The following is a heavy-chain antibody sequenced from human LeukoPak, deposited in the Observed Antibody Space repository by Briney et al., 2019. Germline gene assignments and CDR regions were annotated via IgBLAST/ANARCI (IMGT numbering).Heavy chain of an antibody. Sequence: GASLQISCKGSGYSFTSYWIGWVRQMPGKGLEWMGIIYPGDSDTRYSPSFQGQVTISADKSISTAYLQWSSLKASDTAMYYCARLYYDNSGYPDYWGQGILVTVSS. J-gene: IGHJ4*02. CDR2: IYPGDSDT. V-gene: IGHV5-51*01. CDR3: ARLYYDNSGYPDY. CDR1: GYSFTSYW. D-gene: IGHD3-22*01.